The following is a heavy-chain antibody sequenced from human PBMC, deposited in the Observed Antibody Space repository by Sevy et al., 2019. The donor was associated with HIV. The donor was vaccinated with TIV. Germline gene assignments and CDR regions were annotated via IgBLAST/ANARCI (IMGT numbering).Heavy chain of an antibody. V-gene: IGHV1-2*02. J-gene: IGHJ4*02. CDR1: GYTFTGYY. CDR2: INPKTGGT. Sequence: ASVKVSCKASGYTFTGYYVHWRRQAPGRGLEWMGWINPKTGGTYFAKKFQDRVTMTTGTSITTAYMELSGLRFDDTAVYYCARMGDYFDTSGYYPLKYWGQGTLVTVSS. CDR3: ARMGDYFDTSGYYPLKY. D-gene: IGHD3-22*01.